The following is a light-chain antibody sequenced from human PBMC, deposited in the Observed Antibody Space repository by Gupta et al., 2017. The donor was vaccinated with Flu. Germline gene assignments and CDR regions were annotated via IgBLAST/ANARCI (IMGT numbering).Light chain of an antibody. Sequence: IRMTQSPSSFSASTGDRVTITCRASQGISSYLAWYQQKPGKAPKLLIYAASTLQSGVPSRFSGSGSGTDFTLTISCLQAEDFATYYCQQYDSYPWTFGQGTKVEIK. V-gene: IGKV1-8*01. CDR1: QGISSY. J-gene: IGKJ1*01. CDR2: AAS. CDR3: QQYDSYPWT.